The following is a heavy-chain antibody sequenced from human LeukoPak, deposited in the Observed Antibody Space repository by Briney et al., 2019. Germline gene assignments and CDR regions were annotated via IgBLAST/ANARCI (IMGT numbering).Heavy chain of an antibody. J-gene: IGHJ5*02. CDR3: AREVQYCSSTSCYGGDWFDP. D-gene: IGHD2-2*01. V-gene: IGHV1-18*01. CDR1: GYSFTRFG. CDR2: ISAYNGNT. Sequence: ASVKVSCKASGYSFTRFGITWVRQAPGQGLEWMGWISAYNGNTNYAQKLQGRVTMTTDTSTSTAYMELRSLRSDDTAVYYCAREVQYCSSTSCYGGDWFDPWGQGTLVTVYS.